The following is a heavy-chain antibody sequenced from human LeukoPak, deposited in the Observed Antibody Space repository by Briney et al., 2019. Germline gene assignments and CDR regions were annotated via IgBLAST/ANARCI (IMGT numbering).Heavy chain of an antibody. CDR2: INHSVST. D-gene: IGHD5-18*01. CDR3: ARGRDVGYSYDYYYYYMDV. CDR1: GGSFSGYY. Sequence: PSETLSLTCAVYGGSFSGYYWSWIRQPPGKGLEWVGEINHSVSTNYNPSLKSRVTISVDTSKNQFSLKLSYVTAADTAVYYCARGRDVGYSYDYYYYYMDVWGKGTTVTVSS. J-gene: IGHJ6*03. V-gene: IGHV4-34*01.